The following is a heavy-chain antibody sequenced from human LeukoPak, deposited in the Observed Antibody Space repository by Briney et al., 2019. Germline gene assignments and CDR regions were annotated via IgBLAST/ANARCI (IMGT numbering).Heavy chain of an antibody. V-gene: IGHV4-4*07. CDR2: IYTSGST. CDR1: GGSISSYY. D-gene: IGHD6-19*01. Sequence: SETLSLTCTVSGGSISSYYWSWLRQPAGKGLEWIGRIYTSGSTNYNPSLKSRVTMSVDTSKNQFSLKLSSVTAADTAMYYCARANLAVAGYYFDYWGQGTLVTVSS. CDR3: ARANLAVAGYYFDY. J-gene: IGHJ4*02.